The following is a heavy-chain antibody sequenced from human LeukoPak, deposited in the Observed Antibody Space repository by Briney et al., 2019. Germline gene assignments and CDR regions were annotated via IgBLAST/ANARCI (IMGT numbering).Heavy chain of an antibody. CDR1: GFTYSSYG. CDR3: AREADSSGWPHIDY. CDR2: ISYDGSNK. Sequence: PGGSLRLSCAASGFTYSSYGMHWVRQAPGKGLEWVAVISYDGSNKYYADSVKGRFTISRENAKNSLYLQMNSLRAGDTAVYYCAREADSSGWPHIDYWGQGTLVTVSS. V-gene: IGHV3-30*03. J-gene: IGHJ4*02. D-gene: IGHD6-19*01.